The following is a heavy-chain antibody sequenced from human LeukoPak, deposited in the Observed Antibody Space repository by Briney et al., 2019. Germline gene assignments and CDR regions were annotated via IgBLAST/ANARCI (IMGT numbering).Heavy chain of an antibody. D-gene: IGHD5-18*01. V-gene: IGHV4-59*01. Sequence: PSETLSLTCTVSGGSISSYYWSWIRQPPGKGLEWIGYIYYSGSTNYNPSLKSRVTISVDTSKNQFSLKLSSVTAADTAVYYCARRVKQLWLPSYYYYYMDVWGKGTTVTVSS. J-gene: IGHJ6*03. CDR2: IYYSGST. CDR1: GGSISSYY. CDR3: ARRVKQLWLPSYYYYYMDV.